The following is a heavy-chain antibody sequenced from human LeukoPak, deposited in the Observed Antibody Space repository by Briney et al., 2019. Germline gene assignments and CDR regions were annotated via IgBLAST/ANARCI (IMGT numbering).Heavy chain of an antibody. CDR2: IIPIFGTA. D-gene: IGHD3-16*01. CDR3: ARGGGAQYYYYMDV. J-gene: IGHJ6*03. CDR1: GGTFSSYA. V-gene: IGHV1-69*06. Sequence: GASVQVSCKASGGTFSSYAISWVRQAPRQRLGWMGRIIPIFGTANYEQKFQGRVTITADKSTSTADMELSRLRSEETAVYYCARGGGAQYYYYMDVWGKGTTVTVSS.